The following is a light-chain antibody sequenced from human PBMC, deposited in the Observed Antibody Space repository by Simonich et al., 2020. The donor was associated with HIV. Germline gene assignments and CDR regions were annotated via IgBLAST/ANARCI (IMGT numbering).Light chain of an antibody. CDR1: QSVSSD. V-gene: IGKV3-15*01. J-gene: IGKJ5*01. CDR2: GAS. CDR3: QQYNNWPIT. Sequence: EIVMTQSPATLSVSPGERATLSCSASQSVSSDLAWYHQEPGQAPRLLSYGASTRATGIPARFSGSGSGTEFTLTISSLQSEDFAVYYCQQYNNWPITFGQGTRLEIK.